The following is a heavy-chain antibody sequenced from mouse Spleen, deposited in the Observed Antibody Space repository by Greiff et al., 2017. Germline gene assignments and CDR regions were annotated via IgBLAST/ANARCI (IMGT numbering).Heavy chain of an antibody. CDR2: INPNNGGT. Sequence: VQLQQSGPELVKPGASVKISCKASGYSFTDYYMNWVKQSHGKSLEWIGDINPNNGGTSYNQKFKGKATLTVDKSCSTAYKKLRSLTSEDSAVYYFDYYVTPEAMDYWGQGTSVTVSS. CDR3: DYYVTPEAMDY. V-gene: IGHV1-26*01. J-gene: IGHJ4*01. CDR1: GYSFTDYY. D-gene: IGHD1-1*02.